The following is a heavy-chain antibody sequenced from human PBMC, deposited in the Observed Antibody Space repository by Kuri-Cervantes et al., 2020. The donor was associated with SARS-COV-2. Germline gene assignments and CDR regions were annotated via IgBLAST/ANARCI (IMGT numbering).Heavy chain of an antibody. Sequence: SETLSLTCTVSGGSISSYYWSWIRQPPGKGLEWIGYIYYSGSTNYNPSLKSRVTVSVDTSKDQFSLKLSSVTAADTAVYYCARLLTFGEDDYWGQGTLVTVSS. J-gene: IGHJ4*02. CDR3: ARLLTFGEDDY. CDR2: IYYSGST. D-gene: IGHD3-10*01. V-gene: IGHV4-59*08. CDR1: GGSISSYY.